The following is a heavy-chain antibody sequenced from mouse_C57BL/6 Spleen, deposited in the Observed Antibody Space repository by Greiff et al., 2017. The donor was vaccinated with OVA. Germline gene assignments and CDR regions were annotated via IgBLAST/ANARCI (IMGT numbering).Heavy chain of an antibody. CDR1: GYTFTSYW. CDR3: ARSEEFYFEC. CDR2: IYPGSGST. J-gene: IGHJ2*01. Sequence: QVQLQQPGAELVKPGASVKMSCKASGYTFTSYWINWVKQRPGQGLEWIGDIYPGSGSTNYNEKFKSKATLTVDTSSSTAYMQLSSLTSEDSAVXYCARSEEFYFECWGKGTTLTVSS. V-gene: IGHV1-55*01.